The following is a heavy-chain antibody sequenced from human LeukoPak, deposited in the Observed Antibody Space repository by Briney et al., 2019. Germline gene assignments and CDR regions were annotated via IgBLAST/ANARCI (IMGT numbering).Heavy chain of an antibody. D-gene: IGHD3-10*01. J-gene: IGHJ3*02. Sequence: PSETLSLTCAVCGGSFSGYYWSWIRQPPGKGLEWIGEINHSGSTNYNPSLKSRVTISVDTSKNQFSLKLSSVTAADTAVYYCAKSNGYGLVDIWGQGTMVTVSS. CDR3: AKSNGYGLVDI. CDR1: GGSFSGYY. CDR2: INHSGST. V-gene: IGHV4-34*01.